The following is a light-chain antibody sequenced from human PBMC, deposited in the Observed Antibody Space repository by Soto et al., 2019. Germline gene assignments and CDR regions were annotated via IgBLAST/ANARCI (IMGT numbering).Light chain of an antibody. CDR1: QSVSSY. J-gene: IGKJ4*01. Sequence: EVVLTQSPATLSLSPGEGATLSCRASQSVSSYLAWYQQKPGQAPRLLIYDVSNRATGIPARFSGSGSGTDFTLTISSLEPEDFAVYYCQHRSNWPLTFGGGTKV. CDR2: DVS. V-gene: IGKV3-11*01. CDR3: QHRSNWPLT.